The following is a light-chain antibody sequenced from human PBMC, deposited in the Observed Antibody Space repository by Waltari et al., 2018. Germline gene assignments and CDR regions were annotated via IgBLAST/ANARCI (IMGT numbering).Light chain of an antibody. CDR3: QQYYDSPHT. Sequence: DTVMTQSPEFLTMSLGERATINCKSSPSVLNTANSKNYLAWYHQKPGQPPKLLVYRASTRESGVPDRFSGSGSGTDFTLTISSLQTEDVGVYYCQQYYDSPHTFGQGTKLEIK. V-gene: IGKV4-1*01. CDR2: RAS. J-gene: IGKJ2*01. CDR1: PSVLNTANSKNY.